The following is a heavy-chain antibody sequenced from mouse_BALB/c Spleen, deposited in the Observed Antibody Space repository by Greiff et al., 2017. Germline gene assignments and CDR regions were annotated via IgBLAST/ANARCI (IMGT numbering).Heavy chain of an antibody. V-gene: IGHV2-9*02. CDR2: IWAGGSI. CDR1: GFSLTRYG. J-gene: IGHJ4*01. CDR3: ARSTYYDNSYAMDY. D-gene: IGHD2-10*01. Sequence: VKLQESGPGLVAPSQSLSISCTVSGFSLTRYGVHWVRQPPGQGLEWLGVIWAGGSINYNSALMSRLGSSKDNSKRQVFLKMNSLQTDDTAMYYCARSTYYDNSYAMDYWGQGTSVTVAT.